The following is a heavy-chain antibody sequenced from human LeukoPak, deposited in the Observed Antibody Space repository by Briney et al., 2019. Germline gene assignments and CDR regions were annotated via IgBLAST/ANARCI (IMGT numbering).Heavy chain of an antibody. CDR3: AKFFDSGSQGGYYFDY. V-gene: IGHV3-74*01. J-gene: IGHJ4*02. CDR1: GFTFSSYW. CDR2: INTDGTNT. D-gene: IGHD3-10*01. Sequence: GGSLRLSCAASGFTFSSYWMHWVRQAPGKGLVWVSRINTDGTNTTNADSVKGRFTISRDNAKNTVYLQMNSLRAEDTAVYYCAKFFDSGSQGGYYFDYWGQGTLVTVSS.